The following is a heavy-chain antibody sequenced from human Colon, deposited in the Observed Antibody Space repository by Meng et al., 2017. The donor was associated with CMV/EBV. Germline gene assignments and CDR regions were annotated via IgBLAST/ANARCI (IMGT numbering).Heavy chain of an antibody. CDR2: IGAGYDT. V-gene: IGHV3-13*01. Sequence: GGSLRLSCAASGFTFSRYDMHWVRQAAGKGLEWVSAIGAGYDTYYSGSVTGRFTISRENAKNSLYLQMDNLRAGDTAVYYCAREGQGPTHWLGPLDSWGQGTLVTVSS. J-gene: IGHJ4*02. D-gene: IGHD1-26*01. CDR3: AREGQGPTHWLGPLDS. CDR1: GFTFSRYD.